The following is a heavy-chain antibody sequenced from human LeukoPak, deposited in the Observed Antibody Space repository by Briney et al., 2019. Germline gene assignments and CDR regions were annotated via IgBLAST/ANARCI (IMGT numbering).Heavy chain of an antibody. Sequence: GGSLRLSCAASGFTFSDYYMSWIRQAPGKGLEWVSYISSSGSTIYYADSVKGRFTISRDNSKNTLYLQMNSLRAEDTAVYYCAKDRWFGEFDDAFDIWGQGTMVTVSS. J-gene: IGHJ3*02. CDR1: GFTFSDYY. D-gene: IGHD3-10*01. V-gene: IGHV3-11*01. CDR2: ISSSGSTI. CDR3: AKDRWFGEFDDAFDI.